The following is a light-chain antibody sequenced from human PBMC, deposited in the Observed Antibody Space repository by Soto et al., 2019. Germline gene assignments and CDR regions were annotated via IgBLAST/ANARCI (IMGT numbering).Light chain of an antibody. J-gene: IGKJ2*01. CDR1: QSVNSNF. V-gene: IGKV3-20*01. Sequence: EIVLTQSPGTLSLSPGARATLSCRTSQSVNSNFLAWYQQKPGQAPRLLVYGSSTRAAGVTDRFGGSGSGTAFTLTISRLALADCAVYYCQQYGRYPLLYTFCQGTKLGVK. CDR3: QQYGRYPLLYT. CDR2: GSS.